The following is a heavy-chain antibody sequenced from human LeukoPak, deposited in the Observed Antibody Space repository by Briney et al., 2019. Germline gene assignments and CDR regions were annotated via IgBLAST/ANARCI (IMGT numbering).Heavy chain of an antibody. CDR3: ARERGVSHPFDY. CDR1: GGSISSSSYY. D-gene: IGHD2-21*01. Sequence: PSETLSLTCTVSGGSISSSSYYWGWIRQPPGKGLEWIGSIYYSGSTYYNPSLKSRVTISVDTSKNQFSLKLSSVTAADTAVYYCARERGVSHPFDYWGQGALVTVSS. CDR2: IYYSGST. V-gene: IGHV4-39*07. J-gene: IGHJ4*02.